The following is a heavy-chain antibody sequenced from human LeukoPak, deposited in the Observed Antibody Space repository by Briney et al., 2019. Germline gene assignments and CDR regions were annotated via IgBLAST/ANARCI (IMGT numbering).Heavy chain of an antibody. V-gene: IGHV3-11*01. CDR1: GFTFSNYA. CDR3: ARESHIVVVTATQAKVEYFQH. J-gene: IGHJ1*01. CDR2: ISSSGSTI. D-gene: IGHD2-21*02. Sequence: PGGSLRLSCAASGFTFSNYAMSWVRQAPGKGLEWVSYISSSGSTIYYADSVKGRFTISRDNAKNSLYLQMNSLRAEDTAVYYCARESHIVVVTATQAKVEYFQHWGQGTLVTVSS.